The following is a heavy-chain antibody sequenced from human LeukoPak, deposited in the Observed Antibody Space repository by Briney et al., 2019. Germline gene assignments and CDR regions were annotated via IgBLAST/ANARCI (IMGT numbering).Heavy chain of an antibody. CDR2: IIPIFGTA. D-gene: IGHD2-15*01. Sequence: GASVKVSCKASGGTFSSYAISWVRQAPGQGLEWMGRIIPIFGTANYAQKFQGRVTITTDESTSTAYMELSSLRSEDTAVYYCARGGYCSGGSCYAVYWGQGTLVTVSS. V-gene: IGHV1-69*05. CDR1: GGTFSSYA. CDR3: ARGGYCSGGSCYAVY. J-gene: IGHJ4*02.